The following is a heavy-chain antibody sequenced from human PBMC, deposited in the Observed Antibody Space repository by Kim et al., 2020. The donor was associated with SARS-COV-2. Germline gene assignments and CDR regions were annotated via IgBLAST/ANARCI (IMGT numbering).Heavy chain of an antibody. J-gene: IGHJ4*02. Sequence: DSVKGRFTISRGNAKNSLYLQMNSLRAEDTAVYYCASALGYCSGGSCPCYWGQGTLVTVSS. V-gene: IGHV3-7*03. CDR3: ASALGYCSGGSCPCY. D-gene: IGHD2-15*01.